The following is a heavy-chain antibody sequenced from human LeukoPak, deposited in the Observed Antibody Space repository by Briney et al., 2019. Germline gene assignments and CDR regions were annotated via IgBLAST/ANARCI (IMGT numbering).Heavy chain of an antibody. D-gene: IGHD3-10*01. CDR2: ISGSGGST. J-gene: IGHJ4*02. Sequence: GGCLRLSCAASGFTFSSYAMSWVRQAPGKGLEWVLAISGSGGSTYYADSVKGRFTISRDNSKNTMYLQMNSLRAEDTAVYYCAYEITYYYGSGSSNWGQGTLATVSS. CDR3: AYEITYYYGSGSSN. CDR1: GFTFSSYA. V-gene: IGHV3-23*01.